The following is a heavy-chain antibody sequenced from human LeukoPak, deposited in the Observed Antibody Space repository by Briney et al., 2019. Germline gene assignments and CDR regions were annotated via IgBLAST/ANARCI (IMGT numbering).Heavy chain of an antibody. J-gene: IGHJ4*02. CDR1: GGSISSYY. CDR2: IYYSGST. CDR3: ASSFWSGVNYFDY. Sequence: PSETLSLTCTVSGGSISSYYWSWIRQPPGKGLEWIGYIYYSGSTNYNPSLKSRVTISVDTSKNQFSLKLSSVTAADTAVYYCASSFWSGVNYFDYWGQGTLVTVSS. V-gene: IGHV4-59*08. D-gene: IGHD3-3*01.